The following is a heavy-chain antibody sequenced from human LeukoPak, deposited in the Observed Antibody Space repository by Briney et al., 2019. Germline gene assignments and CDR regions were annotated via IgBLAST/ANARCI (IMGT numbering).Heavy chain of an antibody. CDR3: ARLGSFYDSSGYYYPIFDY. V-gene: IGHV4-59*08. CDR2: IDYSGST. Sequence: PSATLSLTCTVSGGSISSYYWSWIRQPPGKGREWIGYIDYSGSTNYNPSLKSRVTISVDTSKNQFSLKLSSVTAADTAVYYCARLGSFYDSSGYYYPIFDYWGQGTLVTVSS. CDR1: GGSISSYY. D-gene: IGHD3-22*01. J-gene: IGHJ4*02.